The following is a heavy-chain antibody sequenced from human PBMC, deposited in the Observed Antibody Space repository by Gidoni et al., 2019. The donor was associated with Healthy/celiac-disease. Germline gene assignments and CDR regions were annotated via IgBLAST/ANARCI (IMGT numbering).Heavy chain of an antibody. CDR1: GFTFRSYS. Sequence: EVQLVESGGGLVKPGGSLRLSCAASGFTFRSYSMNWVRQAPRKGLEWVSSISSSSSYIYYADSVKGRFTISRDNAKNSLYLQMNSLRAEDTAVYYCARISPGGSGSYYNRSNYWGQGTLVTVSS. CDR3: ARISPGGSGSYYNRSNY. D-gene: IGHD3-10*01. CDR2: ISSSSSYI. J-gene: IGHJ4*02. V-gene: IGHV3-21*01.